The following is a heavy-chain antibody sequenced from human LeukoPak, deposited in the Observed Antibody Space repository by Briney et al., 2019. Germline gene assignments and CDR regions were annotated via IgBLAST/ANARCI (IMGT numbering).Heavy chain of an antibody. CDR1: GFTFSSYS. V-gene: IGHV3-21*04. CDR2: ISSSSSYI. CDR3: TQGWDFDY. J-gene: IGHJ4*02. Sequence: PGGSLRLSCAASGFTFSSYSMNWVRQAPGKGLEWVSSISSSSSYIYYADSVKGRFTISRDNSKNTLYLQMNSLRAEDTAVYYRTQGWDFDYWGQGTLVTVSS. D-gene: IGHD6-19*01.